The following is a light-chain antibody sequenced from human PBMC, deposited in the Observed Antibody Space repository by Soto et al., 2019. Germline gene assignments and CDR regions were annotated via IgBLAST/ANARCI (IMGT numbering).Light chain of an antibody. V-gene: IGKV3-20*01. CDR3: QQYGGSPRVT. CDR1: QSVSSNY. Sequence: EIVLTQSPGTLSLSPGERATLSCRASQSVSSNYLAWYQQKPGQAPRLLIYGASSRATGIPDRFSGSGSGTDSTLTTSRLEPDDFAVYYCQQYGGSPRVTFGGGTKVEIK. CDR2: GAS. J-gene: IGKJ4*01.